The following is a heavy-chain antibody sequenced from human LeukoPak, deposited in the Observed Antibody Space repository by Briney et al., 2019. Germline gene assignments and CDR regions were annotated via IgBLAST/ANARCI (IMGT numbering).Heavy chain of an antibody. V-gene: IGHV4-39*01. CDR1: GGSISSSSYY. CDR3: ARRDRYSYGLGGFGY. J-gene: IGHJ4*02. Sequence: SETLSLTCTVSGGSISSSSYYWGWIRQPPGKGLEWIGSIYYSGSTYYNPSLKGRITISVDTSKNQFSLKLSSVTAADTAVYYCARRDRYSYGLGGFGYWGQGTLVTVSS. D-gene: IGHD5-18*01. CDR2: IYYSGST.